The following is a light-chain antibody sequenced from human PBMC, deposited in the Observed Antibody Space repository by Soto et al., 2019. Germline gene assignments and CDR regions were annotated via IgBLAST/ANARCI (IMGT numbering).Light chain of an antibody. J-gene: IGKJ1*01. CDR3: QQFSSTPSWT. CDR1: QSVSRSD. Sequence: EIVLTQSPGTLSLSPGERATLSCRASQSVSRSDLAWYQQKPGQAPRLLIYGASSRATGIPDRFSGSGSGTDFTLTISRMEPEDFAVYYCQQFSSTPSWTFXQGTKLDIK. V-gene: IGKV3-20*01. CDR2: GAS.